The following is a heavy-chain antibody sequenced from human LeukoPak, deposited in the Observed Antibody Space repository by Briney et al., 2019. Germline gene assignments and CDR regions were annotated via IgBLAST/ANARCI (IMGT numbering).Heavy chain of an antibody. D-gene: IGHD6-13*01. CDR1: GCTFTSYD. CDR3: ARGQKLSYSSSWYVNYYYYMDV. V-gene: IGHV1-8*03. J-gene: IGHJ6*03. Sequence: GASVKVSCKASGCTFTSYDINWVRQATGQGLEWMGWMNPNSGNTGYAQKFQGRVTITRNTSISTAYMELSGLRSEDTAVYYCARGQKLSYSSSWYVNYYYYMDVWGKGTTVTVSS. CDR2: MNPNSGNT.